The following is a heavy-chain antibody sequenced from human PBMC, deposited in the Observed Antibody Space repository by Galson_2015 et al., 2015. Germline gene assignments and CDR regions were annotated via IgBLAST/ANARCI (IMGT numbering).Heavy chain of an antibody. CDR1: GGSISTYY. V-gene: IGHV4-59*01. Sequence: ETLSLTCSVSGGSISTYYWSWTRQPPGKGPEWIGEVYSGAAAIYNPSLRSRVTISLDTSNNQFSLNLTSVTAADAAVYYCARDLGVGARYFDLWGRGTQISVSS. J-gene: IGHJ2*01. D-gene: IGHD3-16*01. CDR2: VYSGAAA. CDR3: ARDLGVGARYFDL.